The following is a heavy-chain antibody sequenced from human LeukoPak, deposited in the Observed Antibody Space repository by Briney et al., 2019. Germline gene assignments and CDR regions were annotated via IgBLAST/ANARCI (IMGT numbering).Heavy chain of an antibody. V-gene: IGHV3-7*01. Sequence: PGGSLRLSCAASGFTFSSYWMSWVRQAPGKGLEWVANIKQDGSEKYYVDSVKGRFTISRDNAKNSLYLQMNSLRAEDTAVYYCARDHRRFGGARVTGYGDDDRFDYWGQGTLVTVSS. CDR2: IKQDGSEK. J-gene: IGHJ4*02. D-gene: IGHD4-17*01. CDR1: GFTFSSYW. CDR3: ARDHRRFGGARVTGYGDDDRFDY.